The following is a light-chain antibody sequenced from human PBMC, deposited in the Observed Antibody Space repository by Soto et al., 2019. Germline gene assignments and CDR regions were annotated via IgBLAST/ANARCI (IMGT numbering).Light chain of an antibody. Sequence: DIEMTQSPSSLSASVGNRVTITCRSSQSISTFLNWYQQKGGKAPKLLIQGATGLQSGVPLRFSGSGSGTDFTLTISSLQPDDFATYYCQQYDSYPLTFGGGTKVDI. J-gene: IGKJ4*01. CDR1: QSISTF. CDR2: GAT. CDR3: QQYDSYPLT. V-gene: IGKV1-39*01.